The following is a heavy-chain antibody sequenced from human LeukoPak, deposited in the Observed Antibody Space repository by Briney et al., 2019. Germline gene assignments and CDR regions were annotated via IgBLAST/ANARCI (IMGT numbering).Heavy chain of an antibody. CDR1: GFTLRNYW. V-gene: IGHV3-7*01. J-gene: IGHJ5*02. CDR3: ARDRAYDFWSGYYKGHNWFDP. Sequence: GGSLRLSCAASGFTLRNYWMAWVRRAPGKGLEWVANIKQDGSEKYYVDSVKGRFTISRDNAKNSLYLQMNSLRAEDTAVYYCARDRAYDFWSGYYKGHNWFDPWGQGTLVTVSS. CDR2: IKQDGSEK. D-gene: IGHD3-3*01.